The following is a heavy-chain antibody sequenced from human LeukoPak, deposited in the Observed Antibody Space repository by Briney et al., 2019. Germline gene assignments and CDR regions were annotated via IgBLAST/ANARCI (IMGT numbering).Heavy chain of an antibody. Sequence: SQTLSLTCTVSGGSIRSGDNYWSWIRQPPGKGLEWIGYIYYSGSTYYNPSLKSRLTISVDTSKNQFSLKLTSVTAADTAVYFCARARRSSGYYHFDYWGQGALVTVSS. CDR2: IYYSGST. V-gene: IGHV4-30-4*01. CDR1: GGSIRSGDNY. J-gene: IGHJ4*02. D-gene: IGHD3-22*01. CDR3: ARARRSSGYYHFDY.